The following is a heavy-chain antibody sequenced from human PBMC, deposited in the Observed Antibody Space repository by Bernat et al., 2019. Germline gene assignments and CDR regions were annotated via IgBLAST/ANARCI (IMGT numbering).Heavy chain of an antibody. J-gene: IGHJ4*02. CDR1: GFTFSNAW. CDR3: TTDHPPDFFDY. Sequence: EVQLVESGGGLVKPGGSLRLSCAASGFTFSNAWMNWVRQAPGKGLEWVGRIKSKTDGGTTDYAATVKGRFTISRDDSKNTLYLQMNSLKTEGTAVYYCTTDHPPDFFDYWGQRPLVTVSS. CDR2: IKSKTDGGTT. V-gene: IGHV3-15*07. D-gene: IGHD3/OR15-3a*01.